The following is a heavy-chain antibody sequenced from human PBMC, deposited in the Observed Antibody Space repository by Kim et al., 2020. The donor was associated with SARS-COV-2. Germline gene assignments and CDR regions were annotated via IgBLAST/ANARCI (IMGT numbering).Heavy chain of an antibody. CDR3: AREYLGPAWGPPGTGFDP. Sequence: ASVKVSCKASGYTFTSYAMNWVRQAPGQGLEWMGWINTNTGNPTYAQGFTGRFVFSLDTSVSTAYLQISSLKAEDTAVYYCAREYLGPAWGPPGTGFDPWGQGTLVTVSS. V-gene: IGHV7-4-1*02. CDR2: INTNTGNP. D-gene: IGHD1-26*01. J-gene: IGHJ5*02. CDR1: GYTFTSYA.